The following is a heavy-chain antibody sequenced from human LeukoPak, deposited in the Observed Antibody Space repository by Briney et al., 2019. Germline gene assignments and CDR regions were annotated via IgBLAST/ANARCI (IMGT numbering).Heavy chain of an antibody. J-gene: IGHJ4*02. CDR2: ICSDGSRK. CDR3: ARTQGRFFGSGSYKGIDS. V-gene: IGHV3-33*07. D-gene: IGHD3-10*01. CDR1: GFTFSRYC. Sequence: GGSLRLSCAASGFTFSRYCMYWVRQAPGKGLEWVARICSDGSRKYHADSVQGRFTISRDNSKDTLYLQMDSLRAEDTAVYYCARTQGRFFGSGSYKGIDSWGQGTQVTVSS.